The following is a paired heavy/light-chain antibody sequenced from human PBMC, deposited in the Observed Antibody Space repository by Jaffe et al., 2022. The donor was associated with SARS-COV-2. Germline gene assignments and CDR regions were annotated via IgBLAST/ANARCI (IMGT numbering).Heavy chain of an antibody. J-gene: IGHJ4*02. CDR2: IKQDGSEK. D-gene: IGHD3-3*01. CDR1: GFTFSRYW. CDR3: ARLRITIFGVVTHGVYYFDY. V-gene: IGHV3-7*01. Sequence: EVQLVESGGGLVQPGGSLRLSCAASGFTFSRYWMSWVRQAPGKGLEWVANIKQDGSEKYYVDSVRGRFTISRDNAENSLYLQMNSLRAEDTAVYYCARLRITIFGVVTHGVYYFDYWGQGTLVTVSS.
Light chain of an antibody. V-gene: IGLV1-44*01. Sequence: QSVLTQPPSASGTPGQRVTISCSGSSSNIGSNTVNWYQQVPGTAPKLLIYSNNQWPSGVPDRFSGSKSGTSASLAISGLQSEDEADYYCAAWDDSLNGYVFGTGTKVTVL. CDR2: SNN. CDR1: SSNIGSNT. CDR3: AAWDDSLNGYV. J-gene: IGLJ1*01.